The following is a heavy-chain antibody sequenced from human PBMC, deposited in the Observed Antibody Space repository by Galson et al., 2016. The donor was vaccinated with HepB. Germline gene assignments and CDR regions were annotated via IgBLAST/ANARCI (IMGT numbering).Heavy chain of an antibody. J-gene: IGHJ4*02. V-gene: IGHV3-23*01. Sequence: SLRLSCAVSAGTFKNYAMNWVRQAPGKGLEWVAAISGSGGRTSYEDSVGGRFTISRDNSKNTLFLRMNSVGVEDTAVFFCTKSGFFGELDKWGQGALVTVSS. CDR3: TKSGFFGELDK. D-gene: IGHD3-10*01. CDR2: ISGSGGRT. CDR1: AGTFKNYA.